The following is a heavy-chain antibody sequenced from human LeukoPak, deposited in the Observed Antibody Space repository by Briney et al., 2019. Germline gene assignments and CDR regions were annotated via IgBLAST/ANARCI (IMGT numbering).Heavy chain of an antibody. CDR3: ARGGGLHYYDSSGSSFDY. CDR1: GGSISSGSYY. Sequence: SETLSLTCTVSGGSISSGSYYWSWIRQPAGKGLEWIGRIYTSGSTNYNPSLKSRVTISVDTSKNQFSLRLSSVTAADTAVYYCARGGGLHYYDSSGSSFDYWGQGTLVTVSS. J-gene: IGHJ4*02. CDR2: IYTSGST. D-gene: IGHD3-22*01. V-gene: IGHV4-61*02.